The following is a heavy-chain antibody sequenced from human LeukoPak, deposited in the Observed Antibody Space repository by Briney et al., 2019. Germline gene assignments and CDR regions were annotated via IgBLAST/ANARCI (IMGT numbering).Heavy chain of an antibody. V-gene: IGHV1-24*01. CDR3: ATGVPYCDSNRDAFDI. CDR1: GYTLTELS. J-gene: IGHJ3*02. Sequence: ASVKVSCKVSGYTLTELSMHWVRQAPGKGLEWMGGFDPEDGETIYAQKFQGRVTMTEDTSTDTAYMELSSLRSEDTAVYYCATGVPYCDSNRDAFDIWGQGTMVTVSS. D-gene: IGHD3-22*01. CDR2: FDPEDGET.